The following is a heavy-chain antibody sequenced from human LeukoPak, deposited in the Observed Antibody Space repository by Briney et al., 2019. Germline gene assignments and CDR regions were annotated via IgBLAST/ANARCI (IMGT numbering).Heavy chain of an antibody. D-gene: IGHD3-3*01. Sequence: SETLSLTCAVYGGSFSGYYWSWIRQPPGKGLEWIGEINHSGSTNYNPSLKSRVTISVDTSKNQFSLKLSSVTAADTAVYHCARDYPRFDFWSGYYAAFDIWGQGTMVTVSS. J-gene: IGHJ3*02. V-gene: IGHV4-34*01. CDR3: ARDYPRFDFWSGYYAAFDI. CDR1: GGSFSGYY. CDR2: INHSGST.